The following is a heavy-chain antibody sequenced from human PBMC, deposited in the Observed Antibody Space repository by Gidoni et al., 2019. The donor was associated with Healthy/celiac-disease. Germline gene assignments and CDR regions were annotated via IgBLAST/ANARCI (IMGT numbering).Heavy chain of an antibody. CDR1: GFTFGDCA. V-gene: IGHV3-49*04. CDR2: IRSKAYGGTT. CDR3: TRDHLGGSSHY. Sequence: EVQLVESGGGLVQPGRSMRLSCTASGFTFGDCAMSWVRQAPGKGLEWVGFIRSKAYGGTTEYAASVKGRFTISRDDSKSIAYLQMNSLKTEDTAVYYCTRDHLGGSSHYWGQGTLVTVSS. D-gene: IGHD1-26*01. J-gene: IGHJ4*02.